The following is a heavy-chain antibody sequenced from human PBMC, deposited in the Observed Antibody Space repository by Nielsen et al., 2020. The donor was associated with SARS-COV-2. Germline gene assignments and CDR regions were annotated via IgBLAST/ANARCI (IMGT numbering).Heavy chain of an antibody. CDR1: GYTFTGYY. CDR3: ARGPHVVVVAATAYYYYYGMDV. CDR2: ISAYNGNT. Sequence: ASVKVSCKASGYTFTGYYMHWVRQAPGQGLEWMGWISAYNGNTNYAQKLQGRVTMTTDTSTSTAYMELRSLRSDDTAVYYCARGPHVVVVAATAYYYYYGMDVWGQGTTVTVSS. D-gene: IGHD2-15*01. V-gene: IGHV1-18*04. J-gene: IGHJ6*02.